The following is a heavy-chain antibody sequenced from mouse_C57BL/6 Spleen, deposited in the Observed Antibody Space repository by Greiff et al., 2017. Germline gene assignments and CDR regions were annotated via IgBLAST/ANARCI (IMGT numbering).Heavy chain of an antibody. J-gene: IGHJ3*01. D-gene: IGHD2-4*01. CDR1: GYTFTDYN. V-gene: IGHV1-22*01. Sequence: VQLQQSGPELVKPGASVKMSCKASGYTFTDYNMHWVKQSHGKSLEWIGYINPNNGGTSYNQKFKGKATLTVNKSSSTAYMELRSLTSEDSAVYYCARSLYYDYDAFAYWGQGTLVTVSA. CDR2: INPNNGGT. CDR3: ARSLYYDYDAFAY.